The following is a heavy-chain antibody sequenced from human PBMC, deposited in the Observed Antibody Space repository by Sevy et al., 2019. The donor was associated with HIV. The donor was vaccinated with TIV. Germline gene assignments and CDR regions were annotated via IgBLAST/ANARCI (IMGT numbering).Heavy chain of an antibody. D-gene: IGHD6-13*01. CDR3: VKEFYSREGFFDY. V-gene: IGHV3-23*01. Sequence: GWSLRLSCAASGFTFSSYGMVWVRQAPGKGLEWVSGISNSGDRTYDADSVKGRFTISRDNSKNTLYLQMNSLRAEDTGVYYCVKEFYSREGFFDYWGQGTLVTVSS. J-gene: IGHJ4*02. CDR1: GFTFSSYG. CDR2: ISNSGDRT.